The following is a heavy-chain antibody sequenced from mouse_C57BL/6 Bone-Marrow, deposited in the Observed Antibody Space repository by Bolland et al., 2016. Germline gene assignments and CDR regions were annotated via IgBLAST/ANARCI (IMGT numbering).Heavy chain of an antibody. CDR3: ARDYWYFDV. CDR2: INPNNGGT. V-gene: IGHV1-26*01. J-gene: IGHJ1*01. Sequence: DINPNNGGTSYNQKFKGKATLTVDKSSSTAYMELRSLTSEDSAVYYCARDYWYFDVWGQGTT.